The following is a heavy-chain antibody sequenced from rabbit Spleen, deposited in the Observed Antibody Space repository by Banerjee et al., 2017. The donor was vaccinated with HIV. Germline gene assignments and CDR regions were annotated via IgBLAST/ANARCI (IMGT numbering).Heavy chain of an antibody. D-gene: IGHD8-1*01. J-gene: IGHJ4*01. CDR3: ARDAGSYDYIDVYFNL. CDR1: GFSFSSGYD. Sequence: QEQLEESGGDLVKPEGSLTLTCTASGFSFSSGYDMCWVRQAPGKGLEWISCIAGSSSGFTYSATWAKGRFTISKTSSTTVTLQMTSLTAADTATYFCARDAGSYDYIDVYFNLWGPGTLVTVS. CDR2: IAGSSSGFT. V-gene: IGHV1S45*01.